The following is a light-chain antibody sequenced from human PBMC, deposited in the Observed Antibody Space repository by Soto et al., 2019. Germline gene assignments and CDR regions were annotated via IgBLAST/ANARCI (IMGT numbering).Light chain of an antibody. CDR2: MAS. CDR3: MQSLQTPWT. J-gene: IGKJ1*01. CDR1: QSLLYSNGCNC. V-gene: IGKV2-28*01. Sequence: DIVMTQSPLSLPVTPGESASISCRSSQSLLYSNGCNCLDWYLQKPGQSPQLLIYMASYRASGVPDRFSGSGSGTDFTLEISRVEAEDVGVYYCMQSLQTPWTFGQGPKVEIK.